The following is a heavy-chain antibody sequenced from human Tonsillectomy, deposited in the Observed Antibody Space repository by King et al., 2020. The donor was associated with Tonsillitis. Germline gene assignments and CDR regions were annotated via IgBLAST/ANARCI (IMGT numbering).Heavy chain of an antibody. CDR1: GGSFSGYY. J-gene: IGHJ4*02. CDR2: INHSGST. D-gene: IGHD3-10*01. CDR3: ASLTMVRGDY. V-gene: IGHV4-34*01. Sequence: VQLQQWGAGLLKPSETLSLTCAVYGGSFSGYYWSWIRQPPGKGLEWIGEINHSGSTNYNPSLKSRVTISVDTSKNQFSLKLSSVTAADTAVYYCASLTMVRGDYWGPGTLVTVSS.